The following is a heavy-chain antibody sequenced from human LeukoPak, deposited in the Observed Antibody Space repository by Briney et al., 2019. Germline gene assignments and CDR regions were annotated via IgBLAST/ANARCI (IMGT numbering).Heavy chain of an antibody. V-gene: IGHV1-18*01. CDR1: GYTFTSYG. D-gene: IGHD3-16*01. CDR3: ARDGASWGDGDYGMDV. CDR2: ISAYNGNT. J-gene: IGHJ6*02. Sequence: ASVKVSCKASGYTFTSYGISWVRQAPGQGLEWMGWISAYNGNTNYAQKLQGRVTMTTDTSTSTAYMELRSLRSDDTAVYYCARDGASWGDGDYGMDVWGQGTTVTVSS.